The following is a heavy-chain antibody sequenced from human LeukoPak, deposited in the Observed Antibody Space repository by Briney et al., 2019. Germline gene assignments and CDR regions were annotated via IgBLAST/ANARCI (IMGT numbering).Heavy chain of an antibody. CDR1: GYTFTSYG. Sequence: ASVKVSCKASGYTFTSYGISWVRQAPGQGLEWMGWISAYNGNTNYAQKLQGRVTMTTDTSTSTAYMELRSLRSDDTAVYYRARDNVPLVVVAATPFDYWGQGTLVTVSS. J-gene: IGHJ4*02. CDR3: ARDNVPLVVVAATPFDY. CDR2: ISAYNGNT. V-gene: IGHV1-18*01. D-gene: IGHD2-15*01.